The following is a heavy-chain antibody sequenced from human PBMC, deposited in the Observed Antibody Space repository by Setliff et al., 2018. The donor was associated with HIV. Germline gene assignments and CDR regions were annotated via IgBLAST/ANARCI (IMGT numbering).Heavy chain of an antibody. CDR2: INSDGSVT. V-gene: IGHV3-74*01. Sequence: GGSLRLSCAASGFTFSTYWMHWVRQSPGKGLVWVSRINSDGSVTNYADSVKGRFTISRDNAKNTLYLQMSSLRADDTAVYYCPRGDDDYVWARTYFDYWGQGSLVTVSS. J-gene: IGHJ4*02. CDR3: PRGDDDYVWARTYFDY. D-gene: IGHD3-16*01. CDR1: GFTFSTYW.